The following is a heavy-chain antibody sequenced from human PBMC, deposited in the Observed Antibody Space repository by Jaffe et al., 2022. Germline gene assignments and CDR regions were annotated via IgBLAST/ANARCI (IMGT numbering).Heavy chain of an antibody. Sequence: EVQLVESGGGLAQPGRSLRLSCATSGFTFDDYAMHWVRQAPGKGLEWVAGISWNSKNIAYGDSVKGRFTISRDNANHSLHLQMNSLRVEDTAFYYCVKDWGPAPILGAFAVWGQGAWVTVSS. CDR2: ISWNSKNI. V-gene: IGHV3-9*01. D-gene: IGHD2-2*01. CDR3: VKDWGPAPILGAFAV. J-gene: IGHJ3*01. CDR1: GFTFDDYA.